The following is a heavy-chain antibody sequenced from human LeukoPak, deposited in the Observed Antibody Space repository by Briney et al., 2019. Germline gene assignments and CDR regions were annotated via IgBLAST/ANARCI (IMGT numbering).Heavy chain of an antibody. CDR1: GFTFSSYW. CDR2: ISGDGSST. J-gene: IGHJ4*02. V-gene: IGHV3-74*01. D-gene: IGHD3-22*01. CDR3: AKGASDSSGYYYFDY. Sequence: PGGSLRLSCAASGFTFSSYWMLWVRQAPGKGLVWVSRISGDGSSTNYADSVKGRFTISRDNAKNSLYLQMNNLRADDTAVYYCAKGASDSSGYYYFDYWGQGTLVTVSS.